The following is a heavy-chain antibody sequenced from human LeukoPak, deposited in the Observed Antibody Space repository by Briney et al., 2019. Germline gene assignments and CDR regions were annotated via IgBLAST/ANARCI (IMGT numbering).Heavy chain of an antibody. Sequence: GGSLRLSCAASGFTFSSYAMHWVRQAPGKGLEWVAVISYDGSNKYYADSVKGRFTISRDNSKNTLYLQMNSLRAEDTAVYYCARGGTPYRSQGNFDYWGQGTLVTVSS. CDR2: ISYDGSNK. D-gene: IGHD5-18*01. CDR1: GFTFSSYA. CDR3: ARGGTPYRSQGNFDY. V-gene: IGHV3-30*04. J-gene: IGHJ4*02.